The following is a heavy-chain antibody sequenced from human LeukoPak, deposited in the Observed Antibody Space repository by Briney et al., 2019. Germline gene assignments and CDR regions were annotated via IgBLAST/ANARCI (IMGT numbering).Heavy chain of an antibody. CDR2: INPSSGNT. CDR1: VYTFAAHH. CDR3: ARAGHDSSGYSFRLDY. Sequence: ASVKVSCKPSVYTFAAHHIHRVRQAPSPRPEGRAWINPSSGNTNYDQNLQDRVIMSRDTSISTAYLDLSRLSSDDTAIYYCARAGHDSSGYSFRLDYWGPGTLVTVSS. V-gene: IGHV1-2*02. D-gene: IGHD3-22*01. J-gene: IGHJ4*02.